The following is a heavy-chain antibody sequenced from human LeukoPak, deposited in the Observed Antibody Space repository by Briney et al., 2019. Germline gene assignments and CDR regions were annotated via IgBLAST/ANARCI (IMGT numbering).Heavy chain of an antibody. D-gene: IGHD3-10*02. Sequence: GGSLRLSCAASGFTFSSYSMNCVRQAPGKGLEWVSYISSSGSNIYYADSVKGRFTISRDNAKNSLYLQMNSLRAEDTAVYYCAELGITMIGGVWGKGTTVTISS. V-gene: IGHV3-48*04. CDR1: GFTFSSYS. CDR3: AELGITMIGGV. CDR2: ISSSGSNI. J-gene: IGHJ6*04.